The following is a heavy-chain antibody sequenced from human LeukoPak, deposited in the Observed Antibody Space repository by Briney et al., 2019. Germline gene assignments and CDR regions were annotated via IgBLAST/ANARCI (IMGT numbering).Heavy chain of an antibody. Sequence: SETLSLTCTVSGGSISSSSYYWGWIRQPPGKGLEWIGSIYYSGSTNYNPSLKSRVTISVDTSKNQFSLKLSSVTAADTAVYYCATYYYDSSGYPFDYWGQGTLVTVSS. V-gene: IGHV4-39*01. CDR1: GGSISSSSYY. D-gene: IGHD3-22*01. J-gene: IGHJ4*02. CDR2: IYYSGST. CDR3: ATYYYDSSGYPFDY.